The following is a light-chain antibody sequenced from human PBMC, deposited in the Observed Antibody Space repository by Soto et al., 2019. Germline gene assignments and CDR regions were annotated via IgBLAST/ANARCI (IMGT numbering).Light chain of an antibody. CDR3: QEYGIPRT. CDR1: RSVNNRY. CDR2: GAT. V-gene: IGKV3-20*01. Sequence: ETALAQFPDTLSVSPGERATLSCKTSRSVNNRYLAWYQQKPGQAPRLLVYGATSRASGIPDRFTGSGSGTFFTLTIGRVEPEDFAIYYCQEYGIPRTFGQGTKVENK. J-gene: IGKJ1*01.